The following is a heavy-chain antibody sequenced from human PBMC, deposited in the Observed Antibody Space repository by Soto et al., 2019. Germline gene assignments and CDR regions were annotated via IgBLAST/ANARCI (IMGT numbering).Heavy chain of an antibody. J-gene: IGHJ3*02. Sequence: QITLKESGPTLVKPTQTLTLTCTFSGFSLTTRQVGVGWIRQPPGQALEWLAVIYWDDDKRYSPSLKSRLAITKDTSKNQVVVTMTNVGPMDTATYYCAHLMITYGGVIADDAFDIWGQGTMVTVSS. CDR1: GFSLTTRQVG. CDR2: IYWDDDK. V-gene: IGHV2-5*02. CDR3: AHLMITYGGVIADDAFDI. D-gene: IGHD3-16*02.